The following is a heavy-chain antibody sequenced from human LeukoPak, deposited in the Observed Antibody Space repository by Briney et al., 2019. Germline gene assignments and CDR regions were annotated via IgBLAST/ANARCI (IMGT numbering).Heavy chain of an antibody. V-gene: IGHV1-69*13. CDR2: IIPIFGTA. J-gene: IGHJ4*02. CDR3: ARGKSVVVGATTD. CDR1: GGTFSSYA. D-gene: IGHD1-26*01. Sequence: SVTVSCKASGGTFSSYAISWVRQAPGQGLEWMGGIIPIFGTANYAQKFQGRVTITADESTSTAYMELSSLRSEDTAVYYCARGKSVVVGATTDWGQGTLVTVSS.